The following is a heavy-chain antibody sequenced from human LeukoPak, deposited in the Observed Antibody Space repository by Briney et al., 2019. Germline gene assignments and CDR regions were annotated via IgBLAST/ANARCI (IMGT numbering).Heavy chain of an antibody. CDR1: GGSISSYY. J-gene: IGHJ5*02. CDR3: ARQKQLWLGGWFDP. V-gene: IGHV4-4*09. Sequence: SETLSLTCTVSGGSISSYYWSWIRQPPGKGLEWIGYIYTSGSTNYNPSLKSRVTISVDTSKNQFSLKLSSVTAADTAVYYCARQKQLWLGGWFDPWGQGTLVTVSS. CDR2: IYTSGST. D-gene: IGHD5-18*01.